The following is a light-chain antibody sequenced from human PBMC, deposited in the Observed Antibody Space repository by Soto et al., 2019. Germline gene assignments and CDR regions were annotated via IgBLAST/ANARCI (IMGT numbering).Light chain of an antibody. CDR2: GAS. Sequence: EIVMTQSPATLSVSPGERATLSFRASQSVSSNLAWYQQKPGQAPRLLIYGASTRATGIPARFSGSGSGTDFTLTVSRLEPEDFAVYYCQQYGNLPLTFGGGTKVDIK. CDR3: QQYGNLPLT. CDR1: QSVSSN. J-gene: IGKJ4*01. V-gene: IGKV3-15*01.